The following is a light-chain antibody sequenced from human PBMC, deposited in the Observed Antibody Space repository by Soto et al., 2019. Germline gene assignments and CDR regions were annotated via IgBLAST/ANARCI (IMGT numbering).Light chain of an antibody. J-gene: IGKJ1*01. CDR1: QSVSSN. Sequence: EIVMTQSPATLSVSPGERATLSCRASQSVSSNLAWYQQKPGQAPRLIIYGASTRANGIPARFSGSGSGTEFTRTTSSRQSEDFELYYCQKYNNWTCTCGHGATVEIK. CDR3: QKYNNWTCT. CDR2: GAS. V-gene: IGKV3-15*01.